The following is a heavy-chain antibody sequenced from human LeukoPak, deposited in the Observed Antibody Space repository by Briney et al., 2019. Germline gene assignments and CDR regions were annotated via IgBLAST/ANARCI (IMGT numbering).Heavy chain of an antibody. CDR2: ISGSGDNT. V-gene: IGHV3-23*01. D-gene: IGHD3-10*01. CDR1: GFTFNRHA. Sequence: GGSLRLSCAASGFTFNRHAMTWVRQAPGKGLDWVSAISGSGDNTYYADSVKGRFTISRDNSKNTLYLQMNSLRAEDTAVYYCARDQYGSGSYSPWFDPWGQGTLVTVSS. CDR3: ARDQYGSGSYSPWFDP. J-gene: IGHJ5*02.